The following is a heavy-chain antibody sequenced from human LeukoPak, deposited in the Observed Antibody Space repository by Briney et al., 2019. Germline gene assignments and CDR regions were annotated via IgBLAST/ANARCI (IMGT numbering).Heavy chain of an antibody. CDR3: ARAGYYYDSSGSDY. J-gene: IGHJ4*02. D-gene: IGHD3-22*01. CDR2: ISSSSSTI. Sequence: GGSLRLSCAASGFTFSSYSMNWVRQAPGKGLEWVSYISSSSSTIYYADSVKGRFTISRDNAKNSLYLQMNSLRAEDTAVYYCARAGYYYDSSGSDYWGQGTLVTVSS. CDR1: GFTFSSYS. V-gene: IGHV3-48*01.